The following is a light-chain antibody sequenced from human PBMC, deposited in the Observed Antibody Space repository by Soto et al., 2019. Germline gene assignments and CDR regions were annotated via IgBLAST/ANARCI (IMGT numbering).Light chain of an antibody. J-gene: IGKJ4*01. CDR1: QGISSW. V-gene: IGKV1-12*01. Sequence: DIQMTQSPSSVSASVGDRVSITCRASQGISSWLAWYQQKPGRAPKLLLYTGSSLQSGVPSRFSGTGSGTDFTLTISSLQAEDVAIYYCLQANSFPLTFGRGTKVEIK. CDR2: TGS. CDR3: LQANSFPLT.